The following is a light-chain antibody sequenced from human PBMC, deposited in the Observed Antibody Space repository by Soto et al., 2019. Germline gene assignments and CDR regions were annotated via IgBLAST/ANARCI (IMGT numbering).Light chain of an antibody. CDR2: EVS. V-gene: IGLV2-8*01. CDR1: GSDVGGYDY. CDR3: SSYAGSNNLV. Sequence: QSVLTQPPSASGSPGQSVTLSCTGTGSDVGGYDYVSWYQQHPGKAPKLMIYEVSKRPSGVPDRFSGSKSGNTASLTVSGIQAEDEADYYCSSYAGSNNLVFGTGTKLTVL. J-gene: IGLJ1*01.